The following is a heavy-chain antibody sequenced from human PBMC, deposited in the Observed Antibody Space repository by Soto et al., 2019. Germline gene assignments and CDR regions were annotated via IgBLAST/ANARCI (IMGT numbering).Heavy chain of an antibody. CDR2: INHSGST. V-gene: IGHV4-34*01. D-gene: IGHD3-16*02. J-gene: IGHJ4*02. CDR1: GGSFSGYY. CDR3: ARGYRWKTIGDY. Sequence: SETLSLTRAVYGGSFSGYYWSWIRQPPGKGLEWIGEINHSGSTNYNPSLKSRVTISVDTSKNQFSLKLSSVTAADTAVYYCARGYRWKTIGDYWGQGTLVTVSS.